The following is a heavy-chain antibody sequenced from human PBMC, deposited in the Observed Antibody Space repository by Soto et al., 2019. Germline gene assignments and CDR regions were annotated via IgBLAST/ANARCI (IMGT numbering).Heavy chain of an antibody. J-gene: IGHJ2*01. CDR1: GYNFTTYW. D-gene: IGHD4-17*01. CDR3: ARRATFDYDLDL. Sequence: EVQLVQSGAEVKKPGESLKISCQASGYNFTTYWIAWVRQMPGKGLEWMGIMYPGDSDTRYSPSFQGQVTISADKSNSTAYLQWSGLKASDTAMYYWARRATFDYDLDLWGRGTLVTVSS. V-gene: IGHV5-51*03. CDR2: MYPGDSDT.